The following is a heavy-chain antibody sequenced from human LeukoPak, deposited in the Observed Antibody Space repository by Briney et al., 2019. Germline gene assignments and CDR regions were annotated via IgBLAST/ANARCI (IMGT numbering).Heavy chain of an antibody. CDR2: ISSSSSYI. V-gene: IGHV3-21*01. Sequence: GGSLRLSCAASGFTFSSYSMNWVRQAPGKGLEWVSSISSSSSYIYYADSVKGRFTISRDNAKNSLYLQMNSLRAEDTAVYYCARGLQPASYYDSSASRSNWFDPWGQGTLVTVSS. CDR1: GFTFSSYS. J-gene: IGHJ5*02. D-gene: IGHD3-22*01. CDR3: ARGLQPASYYDSSASRSNWFDP.